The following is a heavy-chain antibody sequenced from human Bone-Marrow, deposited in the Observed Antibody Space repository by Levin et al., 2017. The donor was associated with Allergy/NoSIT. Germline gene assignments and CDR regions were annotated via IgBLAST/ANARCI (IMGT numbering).Heavy chain of an antibody. D-gene: IGHD1-26*01. CDR2: ISGGSGST. Sequence: AGGSLRLSCAASGFTFSSYAISWVRQAPGKGLEWVSVISGGSGSTHYADSVRGRFTISRDDSKNTLFLQMNSLRAEDTAIYYCAKLPQKGPSFYYYGMDVWGQGTTVTVSS. CDR1: GFTFSSYA. J-gene: IGHJ6*02. CDR3: AKLPQKGPSFYYYGMDV. V-gene: IGHV3-23*01.